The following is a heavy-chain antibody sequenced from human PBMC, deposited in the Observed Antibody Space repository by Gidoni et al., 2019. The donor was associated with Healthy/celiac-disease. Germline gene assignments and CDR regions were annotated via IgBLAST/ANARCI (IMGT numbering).Heavy chain of an antibody. CDR3: ARSIRPLIATGAFDI. Sequence: QVQLVQSGAEVKKPGASVKVSCKASGYTFTGYYMHWVRQAPGQGLEWMGWINPNSGGTNYAQKFQGRVTMTRDTSISTAYMELSRLRSDDTAVYYCARSIRPLIATGAFDIWGQGTMVTVSS. J-gene: IGHJ3*02. V-gene: IGHV1-2*02. CDR2: INPNSGGT. D-gene: IGHD3-3*02. CDR1: GYTFTGYY.